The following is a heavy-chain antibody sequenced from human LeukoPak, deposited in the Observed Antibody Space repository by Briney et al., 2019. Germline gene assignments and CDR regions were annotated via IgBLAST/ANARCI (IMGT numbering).Heavy chain of an antibody. CDR3: ATADYYYDSSGHLGFDY. J-gene: IGHJ4*02. D-gene: IGHD3-22*01. CDR2: ISSSSATT. V-gene: IGHV3-48*01. CDR1: GFRFSTYS. Sequence: HAGGSLRLSCAASGFRFSTYSMNWVRQAPGKGLEWVSYISSSSATTYYADSVKGRFTISRDNAKKSLYLQMNSLRADDTAVYYCATADYYYDSSGHLGFDYWGQGTLVTVSS.